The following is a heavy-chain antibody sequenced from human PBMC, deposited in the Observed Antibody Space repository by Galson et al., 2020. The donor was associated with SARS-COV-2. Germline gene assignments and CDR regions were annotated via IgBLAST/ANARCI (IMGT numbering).Heavy chain of an antibody. Sequence: SETLSLTCTVSGGSISSYYWSWIRQPPGKGLEWIGHIYYSGSTNYNPSLKSRVTISVDTSKNQFSLKLSSVTAADTAVYYCARGNIGFDWLFQSAFYGMDVWGQGTTVTVSS. CDR3: ARGNIGFDWLFQSAFYGMDV. D-gene: IGHD3-9*01. V-gene: IGHV4-59*13. CDR1: GGSISSYY. CDR2: IYYSGST. J-gene: IGHJ6*02.